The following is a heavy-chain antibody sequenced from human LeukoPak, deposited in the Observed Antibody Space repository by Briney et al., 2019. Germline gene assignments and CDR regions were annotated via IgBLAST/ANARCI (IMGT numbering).Heavy chain of an antibody. CDR3: ARGLGYSSG. CDR2: INHSGST. CDR1: GFTFSTYW. Sequence: PGGSLRLSCAGSGFTFSTYWMTWIRQPPGKGLEWIGEINHSGSTNYNPSLKSRVTISVDTSKNQFSLKLSSVTAADTAVYYCARGLGYSSGWGQGTLVTVSS. J-gene: IGHJ4*02. D-gene: IGHD6-25*01. V-gene: IGHV4-34*01.